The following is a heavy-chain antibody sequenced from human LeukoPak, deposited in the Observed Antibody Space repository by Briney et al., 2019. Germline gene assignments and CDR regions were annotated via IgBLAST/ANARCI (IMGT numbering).Heavy chain of an antibody. D-gene: IGHD1-26*01. CDR3: ARSHSGSYSYYFDY. CDR1: GGSISSYY. CDR2: IYYSGST. Sequence: PSETLSLTCTVSGGSISSYYWSWIRQPPGKGLEWNGYIYYSGSTNYNPSLKSRVTISVDTSKNQFSLKLSSVTAADTAVYYCARSHSGSYSYYFDYWGQGTLVTVSS. V-gene: IGHV4-59*01. J-gene: IGHJ4*02.